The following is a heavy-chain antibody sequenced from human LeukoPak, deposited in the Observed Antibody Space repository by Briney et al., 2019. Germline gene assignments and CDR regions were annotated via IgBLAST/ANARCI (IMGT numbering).Heavy chain of an antibody. CDR3: ARGPHGSWLRFHYYYMDV. D-gene: IGHD5-12*01. J-gene: IGHJ6*03. CDR1: GYTFTSYD. V-gene: IGHV1-8*01. Sequence: ASVKVSCKASGYTFTSYDINWVRQATGQGLEWMGWMNPNSGNTGYAQKFQGRVTMTRNTSISTAYMELSSLRSEDTAVYYCARGPHGSWLRFHYYYMDVWGKGTTVTISS. CDR2: MNPNSGNT.